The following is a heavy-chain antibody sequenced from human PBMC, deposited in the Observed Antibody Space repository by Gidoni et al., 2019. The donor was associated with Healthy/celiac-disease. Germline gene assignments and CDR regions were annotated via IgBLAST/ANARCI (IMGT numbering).Heavy chain of an antibody. J-gene: IGHJ4*02. Sequence: QVQLVQSGAEVKKPGASVKVSCTASGSTFTSYDINWVRQATGQGLEWMGWMNTNSGNTGYAQKFQGRVTMTRNTSISTAYMELSSLRSEDTAVYYCARGGSYVSSWAPDYWGQGTLVTVSS. D-gene: IGHD6-13*01. CDR3: ARGGSYVSSWAPDY. CDR1: GSTFTSYD. V-gene: IGHV1-8*01. CDR2: MNTNSGNT.